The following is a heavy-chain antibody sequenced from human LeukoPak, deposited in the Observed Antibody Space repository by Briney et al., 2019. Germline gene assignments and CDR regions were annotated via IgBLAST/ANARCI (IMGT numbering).Heavy chain of an antibody. J-gene: IGHJ4*02. D-gene: IGHD3-10*01. V-gene: IGHV3-11*04. CDR1: GFTFSDYY. CDR2: ISSGGSTI. Sequence: GGSLRLSCAVSGFTFSDYYMSWIRQAPGKGLEWVSYISSGGSTISHADSVKGRFTISRDNAENSLYLQMNSLRAEDTAVYYCARDQARMVRGVIYGYFDYWGQGTLVTVSS. CDR3: ARDQARMVRGVIYGYFDY.